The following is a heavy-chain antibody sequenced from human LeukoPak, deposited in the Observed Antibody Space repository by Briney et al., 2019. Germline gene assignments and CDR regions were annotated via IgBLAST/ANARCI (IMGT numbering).Heavy chain of an antibody. Sequence: ASVKVSGKTSGYTFSRHGITWVRQAPGQGLEWMGWVSGYNGNTNYAQNVQGRVTMTTDTSTNTAYMELRSLRSDDTAVYYCAKDIHPGLDSGASCCFDYWGQGTPVTVSS. V-gene: IGHV1-18*01. CDR2: VSGYNGNT. CDR1: GYTFSRHG. J-gene: IGHJ4*02. D-gene: IGHD3-22*01. CDR3: AKDIHPGLDSGASCCFDY.